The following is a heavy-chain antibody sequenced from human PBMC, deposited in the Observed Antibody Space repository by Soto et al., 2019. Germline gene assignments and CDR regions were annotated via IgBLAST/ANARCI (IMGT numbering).Heavy chain of an antibody. CDR3: ARDRVAGSGGDAFDI. CDR1: GYTFTNHG. V-gene: IGHV1-18*04. CDR2: ISPYNANT. Sequence: ASVKVSRKTTGYTFTNHGINWVRQPPGQGREWMGWISPYNANTKYAQKLQGRVTMTTATSTSTAYMDLRSLISDDTAVYYGARDRVAGSGGDAFDIWGQGTMVTVSS. J-gene: IGHJ3*02. D-gene: IGHD1-26*01.